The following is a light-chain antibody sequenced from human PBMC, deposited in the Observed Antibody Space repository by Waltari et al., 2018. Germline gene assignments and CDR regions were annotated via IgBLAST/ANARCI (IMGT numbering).Light chain of an antibody. CDR2: EVS. J-gene: IGLJ2*01. Sequence: QSALTQPPSASGSPGQSVTISCTGTSSDVGGYNYVSWYQQHPGKAPKPMSYEVSKRPSGVPERLPGSKSGNTASLTVSGLQAEDEADYYCSSYAGSNNVVFGGGTKLTVL. CDR1: SSDVGGYNY. CDR3: SSYAGSNNVV. V-gene: IGLV2-8*01.